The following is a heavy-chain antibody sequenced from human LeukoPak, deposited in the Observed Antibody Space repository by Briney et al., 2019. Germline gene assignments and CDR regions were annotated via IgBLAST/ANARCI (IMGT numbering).Heavy chain of an antibody. CDR1: GGSISSGGYS. Sequence: SQTLSLTCAVSGGSISSGGYSWSWLRQPPGTGLEWIGYIYHSGSTYYNPSLKSRVTISVDRSKNQFSLKLSSVTAADTAVYYCARGLKGYSSVDWFDPWGQGTLVTVSS. V-gene: IGHV4-30-2*01. CDR2: IYHSGST. D-gene: IGHD6-25*01. J-gene: IGHJ5*02. CDR3: ARGLKGYSSVDWFDP.